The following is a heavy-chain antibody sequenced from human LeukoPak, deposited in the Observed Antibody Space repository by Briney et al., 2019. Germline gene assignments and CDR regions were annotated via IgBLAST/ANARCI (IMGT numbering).Heavy chain of an antibody. CDR3: AKQLGYCSDGSCYFPY. Sequence: GGSLRLSCAASGFTFGSSAMSWVRQAPGKGLEWVSAISNNGGYTYYADSVQGRFTISRDNSKSTLCLQMNSLRAEDTAVYYCAKQLGYCSDGSCYFPYWGQGTLVTVSS. D-gene: IGHD2-15*01. CDR2: ISNNGGYT. J-gene: IGHJ4*02. V-gene: IGHV3-23*01. CDR1: GFTFGSSA.